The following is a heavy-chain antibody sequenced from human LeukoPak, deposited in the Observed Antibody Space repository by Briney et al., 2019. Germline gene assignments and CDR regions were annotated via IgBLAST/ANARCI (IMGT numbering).Heavy chain of an antibody. CDR1: GFTFSSYA. CDR3: ARDFGYCSSTSCQPDAFDI. J-gene: IGHJ3*02. CDR2: ISYDGSNK. D-gene: IGHD2-2*01. Sequence: GRSLRLSCAASGFTFSSYAMHWVRQAPGKGLEWVAVISYDGSNKYYADSVKGRFTISRDNSRNTLYLQMNSLRAEDTAVYYCARDFGYCSSTSCQPDAFDIWGQGTMVTVSS. V-gene: IGHV3-30-3*01.